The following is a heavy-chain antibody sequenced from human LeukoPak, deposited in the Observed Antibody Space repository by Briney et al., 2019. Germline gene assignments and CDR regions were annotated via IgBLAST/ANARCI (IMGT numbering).Heavy chain of an antibody. CDR2: ISGSGGST. CDR1: GFTFRDHW. CDR3: AKDDGYNPDY. Sequence: AGGSLRLSCAASGFTFRDHWISWVRQAPGKGLEWVSAISGSGGSTYYADSVKGRFTISRDNSKNTLYLQMNSLRAEDTAVYYCAKDDGYNPDYWGQGTLVTVSS. V-gene: IGHV3-23*01. D-gene: IGHD5-24*01. J-gene: IGHJ4*02.